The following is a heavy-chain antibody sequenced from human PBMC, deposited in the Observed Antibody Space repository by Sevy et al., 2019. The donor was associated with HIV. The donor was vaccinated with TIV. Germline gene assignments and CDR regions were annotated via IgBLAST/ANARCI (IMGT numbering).Heavy chain of an antibody. D-gene: IGHD1-26*01. CDR2: MSFDGSIQ. CDR1: GINFRNSI. J-gene: IGHJ3*02. V-gene: IGHV3-30*04. CDR3: AREGETSGHAGAFDI. Sequence: GSLRLSCSASGINFRNSIFHWVRQAPGKGLEWVALMSFDGSIQYFGDSEMGRLTISRDDSKNTFYLQVNSLRVEVTAVYYCAREGETSGHAGAFDIWGQGTMVTVSS.